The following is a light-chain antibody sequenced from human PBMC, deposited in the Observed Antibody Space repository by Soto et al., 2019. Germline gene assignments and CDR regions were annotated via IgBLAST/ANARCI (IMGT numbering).Light chain of an antibody. J-gene: IGKJ3*01. CDR2: AAS. Sequence: DIQMTQSPSSLSASVGDSVTITCRASQDISSYLNWYQHKPGRAPKLLIYAASTLHSGVPSRFSVSASGTDYTLTISSLQPEDFATYYCQQSYSTLFTFGPGTKVDFK. V-gene: IGKV1-39*01. CDR3: QQSYSTLFT. CDR1: QDISSY.